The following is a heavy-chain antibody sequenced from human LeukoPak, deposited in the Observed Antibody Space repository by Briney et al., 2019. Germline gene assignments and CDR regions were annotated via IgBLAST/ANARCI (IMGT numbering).Heavy chain of an antibody. CDR3: AASTYGSGAYVGFDS. J-gene: IGHJ4*02. CDR2: MYPGDSDT. V-gene: IGHV5-51*01. D-gene: IGHD3-10*01. Sequence: VESLKISCKGSGYTFTDYWIGWVRQMPGKGLEWMGIMYPGDSDTRYSPSFQGQVTISADKSVSTTHLQWSSLKASDTAMYYCAASTYGSGAYVGFDSWGQGTLVSVSS. CDR1: GYTFTDYW.